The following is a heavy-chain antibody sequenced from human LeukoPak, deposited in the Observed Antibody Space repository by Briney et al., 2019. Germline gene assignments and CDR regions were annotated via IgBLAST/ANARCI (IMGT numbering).Heavy chain of an antibody. CDR1: GYRFTAYW. CDR2: IHPVDSDT. V-gene: IGHV5-51*01. J-gene: IGHJ4*02. CDR3: ARRTGSGTYYSLFFDY. Sequence: GESLKISCKASGYRFTAYWIGWVRQMPGKSLEWMGVIHPVDSDTTYSPSFQGQVTISADKSNNIAYLEWDSLKASDSGTYYCARRTGSGTYYSLFFDYWGQGALVTVSS. D-gene: IGHD1-26*01.